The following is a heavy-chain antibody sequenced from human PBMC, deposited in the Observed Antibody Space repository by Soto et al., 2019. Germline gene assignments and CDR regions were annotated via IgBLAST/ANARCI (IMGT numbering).Heavy chain of an antibody. V-gene: IGHV1-69*08. Sequence: QVQLVQYGAELKKPGSSVKVSCEASGGTFNSHTIIAWVRQAPGQGPEWMGRIIPTLDIVDYAQKFQDRVTXTXXRPTNTAFMELRRRVSEETAVYYCARDERGYNYVSDYGLDVWGQGTTVTVS. J-gene: IGHJ6*02. D-gene: IGHD5-18*01. CDR3: ARDERGYNYVSDYGLDV. CDR1: GGTFNSHT. CDR2: IIPTLDIV.